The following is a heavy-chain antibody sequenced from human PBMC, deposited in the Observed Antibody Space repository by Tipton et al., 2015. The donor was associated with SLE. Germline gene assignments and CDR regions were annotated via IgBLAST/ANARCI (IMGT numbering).Heavy chain of an antibody. Sequence: SLRLSCAASGFTFNSYYMHWVRQAPGKGLEWIGNINEDGSGKFYVDSVKGRFTISRDNARNSVFLQMNSLRAEDTAVYYCARSAAAPGDYWGQGTLVTVSS. CDR1: GFTFNSYY. CDR3: ARSAAAPGDY. CDR2: INEDGSGK. V-gene: IGHV3-7*01. D-gene: IGHD6-13*01. J-gene: IGHJ4*02.